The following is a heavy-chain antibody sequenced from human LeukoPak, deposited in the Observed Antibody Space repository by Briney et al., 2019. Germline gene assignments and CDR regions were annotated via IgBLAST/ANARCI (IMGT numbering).Heavy chain of an antibody. V-gene: IGHV4-59*08. Sequence: SSETLSLTCTVSGASSNSHYWSWIRQPPGKGLEWIGNIYHSGSTRYNPSLKSRVTISIQTSKSQFSLKVISVTAADTAVYYCARAFGVVILDYWGQGTLVTVSS. CDR1: GASSNSHY. D-gene: IGHD3-3*01. CDR2: IYHSGST. CDR3: ARAFGVVILDY. J-gene: IGHJ4*02.